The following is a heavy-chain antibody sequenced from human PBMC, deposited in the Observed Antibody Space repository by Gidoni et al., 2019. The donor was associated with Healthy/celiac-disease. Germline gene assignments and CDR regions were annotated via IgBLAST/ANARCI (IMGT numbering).Heavy chain of an antibody. D-gene: IGHD3-16*01. V-gene: IGHV1-8*01. CDR3: ARAAFGSPDY. J-gene: IGHJ4*02. CDR2: MNTNSGNT. Sequence: QVQLVQSGAEVKKPGASVTVSCTPSGYTFTSYDINWLRQAPGQGLEWMGWMNTNSGNTGYAQKFQGRVTMTRNTSIRTAYMELSSMRAEDTAVYYCARAAFGSPDYWGQGTLVTVSS. CDR1: GYTFTSYD.